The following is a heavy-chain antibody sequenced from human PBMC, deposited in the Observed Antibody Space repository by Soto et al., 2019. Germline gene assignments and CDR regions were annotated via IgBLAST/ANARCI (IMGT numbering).Heavy chain of an antibody. CDR2: ISYSGNT. J-gene: IGHJ4*02. D-gene: IGHD3-3*02. CDR3: ARLERSTEGLAVYYYDY. V-gene: IGHV4-59*01. CDR1: SGSISSYY. Sequence: PSETLSLTCTVSSGSISSYYWSWIRQPPGKGLEWIGYISYSGNTNYNPSLKSRVTLSADTSKNQLSLNLTSATAADTAVYYCARLERSTEGLAVYYYDYSGQGTLVT.